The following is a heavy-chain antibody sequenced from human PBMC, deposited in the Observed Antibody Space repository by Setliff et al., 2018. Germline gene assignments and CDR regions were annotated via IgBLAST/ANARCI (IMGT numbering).Heavy chain of an antibody. D-gene: IGHD3-10*01. Sequence: SETLSLTCTVSGGPIISSFWSWIRQPAGPELEWIGQIYTSWSTNYNPYLKSRVTISLDTSKNQFPLSLTSVTAEDTAVYYCAKEQSSGGSRSPDFDAWGQGSLVTVS. V-gene: IGHV4-4*07. CDR1: GGPIISSF. CDR2: IYTSWST. CDR3: AKEQSSGGSRSPDFDA. J-gene: IGHJ4*02.